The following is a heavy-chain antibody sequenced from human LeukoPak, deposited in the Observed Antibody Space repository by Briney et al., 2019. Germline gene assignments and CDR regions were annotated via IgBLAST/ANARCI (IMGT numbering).Heavy chain of an antibody. CDR3: TRSRWELLGNQYGMDV. V-gene: IGHV4-34*01. Sequence: PSETLSLTCAVSGESFSGNFWTWIRQSPVKGLEWIGEIDNNGITNYNPSLKSRVTMSVDTTRKRFSLKLSSVTAADTAVYYCTRSRWELLGNQYGMDVWGQGTTVTVSS. CDR2: IDNNGIT. CDR1: GESFSGNF. J-gene: IGHJ6*02. D-gene: IGHD1-26*01.